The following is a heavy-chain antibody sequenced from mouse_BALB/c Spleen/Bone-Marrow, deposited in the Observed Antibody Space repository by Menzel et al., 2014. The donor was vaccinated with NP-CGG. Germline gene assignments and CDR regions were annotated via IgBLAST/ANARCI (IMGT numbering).Heavy chain of an antibody. V-gene: IGHV4-1*02. J-gene: IGHJ2*01. D-gene: IGHD1-2*01. CDR1: GFDFSRYW. CDR2: INPDSRTI. Sequence: EVQLQESGGGLVQPGGSLKLSCAASGFDFSRYWMSWVRQAPGKGLEWIGEINPDSRTINYSPSLKGKFIISRDNAKNTLYLRLNKVRSEDTALYYCARPDYYGYLSYWGQGTTLTVSS. CDR3: ARPDYYGYLSY.